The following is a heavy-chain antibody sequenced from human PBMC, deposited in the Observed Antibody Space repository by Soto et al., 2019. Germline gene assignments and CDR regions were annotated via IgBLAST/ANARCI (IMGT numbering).Heavy chain of an antibody. V-gene: IGHV3-74*01. CDR3: EKVRDLYYYYGMDV. Sequence: GSLRLSCAASGFTFTNYWMHWVRQVPGKGLVWVSRINGDGSSTEYAASVKGRFTISRDNAKNTVSLQMNSLRAEDTAVYYCEKVRDLYYYYGMDVWGQGTTVTVSS. J-gene: IGHJ6*02. CDR2: INGDGSST. CDR1: GFTFTNYW. D-gene: IGHD2-8*01.